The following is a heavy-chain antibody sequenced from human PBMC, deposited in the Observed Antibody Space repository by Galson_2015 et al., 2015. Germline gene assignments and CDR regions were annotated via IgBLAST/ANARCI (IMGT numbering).Heavy chain of an antibody. CDR3: ARKFGENDNFDY. Sequence: CAISGDSVSSITAAWNWIRQSPSRGLEWLGRTYYGSKWFNDYAVSVKSRITINPDTFKNQSSLQLNSVTPEDTAVYYCARKFGENDNFDYWGQGTLVTVSS. CDR1: GDSVSSITAA. J-gene: IGHJ4*02. CDR2: TYYGSKWFN. V-gene: IGHV6-1*01. D-gene: IGHD3-10*01.